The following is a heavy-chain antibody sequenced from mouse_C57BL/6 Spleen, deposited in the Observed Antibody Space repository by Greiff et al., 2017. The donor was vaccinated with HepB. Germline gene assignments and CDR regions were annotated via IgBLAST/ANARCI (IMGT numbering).Heavy chain of an antibody. V-gene: IGHV3-1*01. CDR1: GYSITSGYD. J-gene: IGHJ2*01. Sequence: EVNLQESGPGMVKPSQSLSLTCTVTGYSITSGYDWHWIRHFPGNKLEWMGYISYSGSTNYNPSLKSRISITHDTSKNHFFLKLNSVTTEDTATYYCARDPGDGYYDYWGQGTTLTVSS. D-gene: IGHD2-3*01. CDR3: ARDPGDGYYDY. CDR2: ISYSGST.